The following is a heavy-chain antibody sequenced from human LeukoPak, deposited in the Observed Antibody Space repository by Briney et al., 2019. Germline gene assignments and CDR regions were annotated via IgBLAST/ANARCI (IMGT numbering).Heavy chain of an antibody. J-gene: IGHJ6*02. V-gene: IGHV3-21*01. Sequence: PGGSLRLSCAASGFTFSGYEMNWVRQAPGKGLEWVSSIGRTPTYIYYADSVKARFTISRDNAKDSLYLQMNSLRAEDTAVYYCARLTAYNHDYSGRYGLDVWGQGTTVTVSS. CDR2: IGRTPTYI. CDR3: ARLTAYNHDYSGRYGLDV. D-gene: IGHD3-22*01. CDR1: GFTFSGYE.